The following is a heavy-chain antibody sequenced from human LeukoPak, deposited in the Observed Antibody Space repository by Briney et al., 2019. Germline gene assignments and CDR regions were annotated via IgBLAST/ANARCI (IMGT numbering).Heavy chain of an antibody. J-gene: IGHJ4*02. CDR3: ARGSLWFGPYFDY. CDR1: GGSFSGYY. V-gene: IGHV4-34*01. D-gene: IGHD3-10*01. CDR2: INHSGST. Sequence: PSETLSLTCAVYGGSFSGYYWSWIRQPPGKGLEWIGEINHSGSTNYNPSLKSRVTISVDTSKNQFSLKLSSVTAADTAVYYCARGSLWFGPYFDYWGQGTLVTVSS.